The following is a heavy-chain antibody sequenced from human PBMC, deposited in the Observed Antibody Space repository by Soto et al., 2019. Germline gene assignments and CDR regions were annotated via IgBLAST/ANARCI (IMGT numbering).Heavy chain of an antibody. J-gene: IGHJ4*02. CDR1: GESVSSNIAA. Sequence: QTLSLTCAISGESVSSNIAAWNWIRQSPSRGLGWLGRTYYRSKWFSEYALSVKSRITINADTSKNQFSLQLSSVTLEDTAVYYCVRDGDGSGRTDFQYWGQGTLVTVSS. D-gene: IGHD3-3*01. V-gene: IGHV6-1*01. CDR2: TYYRSKWFS. CDR3: VRDGDGSGRTDFQY.